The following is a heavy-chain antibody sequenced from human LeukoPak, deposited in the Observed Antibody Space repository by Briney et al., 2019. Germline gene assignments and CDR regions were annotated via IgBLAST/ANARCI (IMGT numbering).Heavy chain of an antibody. CDR1: GFTFSSYG. D-gene: IGHD3-3*01. CDR3: ARVSIFGVVSLYFDY. V-gene: IGHV3-30*02. CDR2: IRYDGSNK. Sequence: GGSLRLXCAASGFTFSSYGMHWVRQAPGKGLEWVAFIRYDGSNKYYADSVKGRFTISRDNSKNTLYLQMNSLRAEDTAVYYCARVSIFGVVSLYFDYWGQGTLVTVSS. J-gene: IGHJ4*02.